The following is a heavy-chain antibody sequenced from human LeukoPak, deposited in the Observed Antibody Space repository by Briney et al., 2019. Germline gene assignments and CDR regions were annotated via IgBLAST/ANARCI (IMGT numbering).Heavy chain of an antibody. CDR2: IYTSGGT. CDR1: GVSISTYY. D-gene: IGHD1-26*01. J-gene: IGHJ5*02. V-gene: IGHV4-4*07. CDR3: ARDQTKLGANDNWFDP. Sequence: SETLSLTCTVSGVSISTYYWSWVRQPAGKGLEWIGRIYTSGGTSYNPSLKSRVTMSVGPSHNQLSLKLTSVTAADTAVYFCARDQTKLGANDNWFDPWGQGTLVTVSS.